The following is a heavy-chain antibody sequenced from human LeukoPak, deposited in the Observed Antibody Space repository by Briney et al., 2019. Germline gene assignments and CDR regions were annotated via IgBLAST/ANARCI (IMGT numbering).Heavy chain of an antibody. CDR3: ARGGSVAFDI. J-gene: IGHJ3*02. V-gene: IGHV4-38-2*02. CDR2: IYHSGRT. CDR1: GYSISSGYY. Sequence: PSETLSLTCTVSGYSISSGYYWGWIRQPPGKGLEWIGSIYHSGRTFYNPSLKSRVTISVDTSKNQFSLKLTSVTAADTAVYYCARGGSVAFDIWGQGTMVTVSS.